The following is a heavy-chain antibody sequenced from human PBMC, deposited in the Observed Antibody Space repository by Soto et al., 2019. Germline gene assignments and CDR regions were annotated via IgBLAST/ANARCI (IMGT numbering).Heavy chain of an antibody. D-gene: IGHD2-15*01. V-gene: IGHV1-46*01. CDR1: GYIFTAYS. J-gene: IGHJ1*01. Sequence: QVQLVQSGAEVKKPGASVKVSCKASGYIFTAYSMHWVRQAPGQGLEWMGVVNPSGGSTNYAQKSQGRITMTRDTSTSTVYMDLSSLTSEDTAVYYCAREEYCSDGTCSSEYFQRWGQGTLVTVSS. CDR2: VNPSGGST. CDR3: AREEYCSDGTCSSEYFQR.